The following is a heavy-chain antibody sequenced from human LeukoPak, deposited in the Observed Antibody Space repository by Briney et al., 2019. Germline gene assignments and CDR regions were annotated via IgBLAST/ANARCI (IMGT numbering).Heavy chain of an antibody. J-gene: IGHJ6*02. CDR1: GFTFRSYA. CDR3: ARGGGLDV. V-gene: IGHV3-23*01. Sequence: PGGSLRLSCAASGFTFRSYAMSWVRQAPGKGLEWVSAISSSGGSTYHADSVRGRFTISRDNSKNTQYLQMNSLRVEDTAVYFCARGGGLDVWGQGATVTVSS. CDR2: ISSSGGST. D-gene: IGHD3-16*01.